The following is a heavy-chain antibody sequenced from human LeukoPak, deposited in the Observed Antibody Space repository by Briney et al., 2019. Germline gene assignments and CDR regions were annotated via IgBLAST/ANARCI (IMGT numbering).Heavy chain of an antibody. D-gene: IGHD5-18*01. V-gene: IGHV5-51*01. CDR1: GYSFTSYW. CDR3: AKAFSYGLFDY. Sequence: GESLKISCKGSGYSFTSYWIGWVRQMPGKGLEWMGIIYPGDSDTRYSPSLQGQVTISADKSTSTAYLQWSSLKASDTAIYYCAKAFSYGLFDYWGQGTPVTVSS. J-gene: IGHJ4*02. CDR2: IYPGDSDT.